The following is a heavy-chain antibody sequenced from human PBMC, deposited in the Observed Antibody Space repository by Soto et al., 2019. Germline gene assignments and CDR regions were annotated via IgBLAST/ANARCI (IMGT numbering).Heavy chain of an antibody. CDR3: AKEIAVGDFDFWSASPFDF. J-gene: IGHJ4*02. D-gene: IGHD3-3*01. V-gene: IGHV3-23*01. CDR2: ISAGGSSK. Sequence: GSLQHSSTASGFTFDTYPMSWVRQAPGKGLEWGSTISAGGSSKYHADSVRGRFTISRDNSKNALYLQMNSLRADDTAVYYCAKEIAVGDFDFWSASPFDFWGQGPLVTVAS. CDR1: GFTFDTYP.